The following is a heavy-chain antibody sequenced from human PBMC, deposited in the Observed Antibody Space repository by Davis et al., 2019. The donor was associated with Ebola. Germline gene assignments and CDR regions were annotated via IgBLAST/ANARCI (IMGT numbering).Heavy chain of an antibody. V-gene: IGHV3-9*01. CDR2: ISWNSGSI. J-gene: IGHJ4*02. CDR1: GFTFDDYA. D-gene: IGHD3-16*01. Sequence: PGGSLRLSCAASGFTFDDYAMHLVRQAPGKGLEWVSGISWNSGSIGYADSVKGRFTISRDNAKNSLYLQMNSLRAEDTALYYCAKDHGSTVLGLGDYWGQGTLVTVSS. CDR3: AKDHGSTVLGLGDY.